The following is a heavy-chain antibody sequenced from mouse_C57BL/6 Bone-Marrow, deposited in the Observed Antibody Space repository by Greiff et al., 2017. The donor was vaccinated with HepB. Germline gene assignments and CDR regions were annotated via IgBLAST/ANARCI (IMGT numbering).Heavy chain of an antibody. V-gene: IGHV1-59*01. Sequence: VQLQQPGAELVRPGTSVKLSCKASGYTFTSYWMHWVKQRPGQGLEWIGVIDPSDSYTNYNQKFKGKATLTVDTSSSTAYMQLSSLTSEDSAVYYCEGDGNFHFDYWGQGTTLTVSS. CDR2: IDPSDSYT. J-gene: IGHJ2*01. CDR1: GYTFTSYW. CDR3: EGDGNFHFDY. D-gene: IGHD2-1*01.